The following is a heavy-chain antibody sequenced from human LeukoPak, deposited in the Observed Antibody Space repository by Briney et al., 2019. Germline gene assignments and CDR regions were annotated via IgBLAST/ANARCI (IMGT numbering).Heavy chain of an antibody. D-gene: IGHD4/OR15-4a*01. V-gene: IGHV5-51*01. CDR2: SYPGDSDT. CDR3: ARRPNNYYYMDV. J-gene: IGHJ6*03. CDR1: GSNLISYW. Sequence: GASLEISCQGSGSNLISYWIGWGRPLPGKGPEWMGISYPGDSDTRYSPSFKGQVTISADKSIRTDYLQLDSLKASDTAVYYRARRPNNYYYMDVWGKGTTVTVSS.